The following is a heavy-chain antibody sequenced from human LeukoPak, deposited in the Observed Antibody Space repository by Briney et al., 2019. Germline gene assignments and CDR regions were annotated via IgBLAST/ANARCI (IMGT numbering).Heavy chain of an antibody. V-gene: IGHV1-2*02. Sequence: VASVKVSCKASGYTFTGYYMHWVRQAPGQGLEWMGWINPNSGGTNYAQKFQGRVTMTRDTSISTAYMELSRLRSDDTAVYYCARENSIAVAGPFDYWGQGTLVTVSS. J-gene: IGHJ4*02. CDR2: INPNSGGT. D-gene: IGHD6-19*01. CDR1: GYTFTGYY. CDR3: ARENSIAVAGPFDY.